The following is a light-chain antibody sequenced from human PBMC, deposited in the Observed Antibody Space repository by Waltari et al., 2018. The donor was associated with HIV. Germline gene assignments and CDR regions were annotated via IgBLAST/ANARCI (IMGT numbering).Light chain of an antibody. Sequence: SLLTQPPSASGTPGQRVTIPCSGSSSNIGSNTVNWYQQLPGTAPKLLIYSNTQRPSGVPDRFSGSKSGTTASLAISGLQSEDEADYYCAACDDSRNGWVFGGGTKLTVL. CDR2: SNT. J-gene: IGLJ3*02. V-gene: IGLV1-44*01. CDR1: SSNIGSNT. CDR3: AACDDSRNGWV.